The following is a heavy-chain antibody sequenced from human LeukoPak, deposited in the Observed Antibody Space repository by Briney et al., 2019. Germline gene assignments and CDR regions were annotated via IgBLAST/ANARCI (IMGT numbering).Heavy chain of an antibody. Sequence: GGSLRLSCAASGFTFSSYAMHWVRQAPGKGLEWVAVISYDGSNKYYADSVKGRFTISRDNSKNTLYLQMDSLRAEDTAVYYCAREFSSSWYTVWFDPWGQGTLVTVSS. V-gene: IGHV3-30*04. D-gene: IGHD6-13*01. CDR2: ISYDGSNK. CDR3: AREFSSSWYTVWFDP. CDR1: GFTFSSYA. J-gene: IGHJ5*02.